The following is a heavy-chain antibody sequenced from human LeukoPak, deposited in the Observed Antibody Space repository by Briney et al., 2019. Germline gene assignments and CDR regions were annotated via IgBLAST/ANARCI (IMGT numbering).Heavy chain of an antibody. V-gene: IGHV4-30-2*01. CDR1: GGSISSGGYY. CDR3: ARDLAAAGSFDP. D-gene: IGHD6-13*01. Sequence: PSQTLSLTCTVSGGSISSGGYYWSWLRQPPGKGLEWIGYIYHSGSTYYNPSLKSRVTISVDRSKNQFSLKLSSVTAADTAVYYCARDLAAAGSFDPWGQEPWSPSPQ. CDR2: IYHSGST. J-gene: IGHJ5*02.